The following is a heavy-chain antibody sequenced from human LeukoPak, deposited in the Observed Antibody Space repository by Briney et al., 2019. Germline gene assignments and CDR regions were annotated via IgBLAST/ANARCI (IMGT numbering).Heavy chain of an antibody. CDR1: GLSVSASH. Sequence: GGSLRLSCAVSGLSVSASHMAWVRQAPGKGLEWVSYISSSSSTIYYADSVKGRFTISRDNAKNSLYLQMNSLRDEDTAVYYCARDYDILTGYYAFDIWGQGTMVTVSS. CDR3: ARDYDILTGYYAFDI. J-gene: IGHJ3*02. V-gene: IGHV3-48*02. CDR2: ISSSSSTI. D-gene: IGHD3-9*01.